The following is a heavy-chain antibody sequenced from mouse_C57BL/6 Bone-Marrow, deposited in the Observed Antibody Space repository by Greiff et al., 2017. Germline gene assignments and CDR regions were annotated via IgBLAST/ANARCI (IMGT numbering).Heavy chain of an antibody. CDR2: FYPGSGSI. CDR3: ARHESRCYGNSYFDY. V-gene: IGHV1-62-2*01. CDR1: GYTFTEYT. D-gene: IGHD1-1*01. Sequence: QVQLQQSGAELVKPGASVKLSCKASGYTFTEYTIHWVKQRSGQGLEWIGWFYPGSGSIKYNEKFKDKATLTAAKSSSRVYMELSKLTSEDSAVYFCARHESRCYGNSYFDYWGQGTTLTVSS. J-gene: IGHJ2*01.